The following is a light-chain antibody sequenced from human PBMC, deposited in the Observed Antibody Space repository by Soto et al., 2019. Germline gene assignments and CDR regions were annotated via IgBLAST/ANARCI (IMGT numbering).Light chain of an antibody. CDR1: QSVSSSY. CDR2: GAS. CDR3: HQYGSSPYT. Sequence: EIVLTQSPGTLSLSPGERATLSCRASQSVSSSYLAWYQHKPGQAPRLLIYGASIRATGIPDRFSGSGSGTDFTLTISRLEPEDFAVYHCHQYGSSPYTFGQGTKLGVK. J-gene: IGKJ2*01. V-gene: IGKV3-20*01.